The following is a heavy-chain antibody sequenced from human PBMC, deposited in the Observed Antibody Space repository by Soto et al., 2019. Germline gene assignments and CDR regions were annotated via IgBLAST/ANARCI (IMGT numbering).Heavy chain of an antibody. J-gene: IGHJ5*02. Sequence: SVKVSCKASGGTFSTYTFSWVRQAPGQGLEWMGRIIPIFGTPYYAQKFQGGVTITADKSTSTVYMELSSLGSDDTAVYFCARGLECRGYCLDKPTWFGPWGQGTLVTVSS. V-gene: IGHV1-69*06. D-gene: IGHD2-15*01. CDR2: IIPIFGTP. CDR3: ARGLECRGYCLDKPTWFGP. CDR1: GGTFSTYT.